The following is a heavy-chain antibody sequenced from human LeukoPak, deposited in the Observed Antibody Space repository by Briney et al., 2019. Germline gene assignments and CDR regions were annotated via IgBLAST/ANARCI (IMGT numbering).Heavy chain of an antibody. CDR1: GFTFSDYY. Sequence: GGSLRLSCAASGFTFSDYYMSWIRQAPGKGLEWVSYISSSDSTIYYADSVKGRFTISRDNAKNSLYLQMNSLRAEDTALYYCARGLVVPAAIEYYFDYWGQGTLVTVSS. V-gene: IGHV3-11*01. J-gene: IGHJ4*02. CDR2: ISSSDSTI. D-gene: IGHD2-2*02. CDR3: ARGLVVPAAIEYYFDY.